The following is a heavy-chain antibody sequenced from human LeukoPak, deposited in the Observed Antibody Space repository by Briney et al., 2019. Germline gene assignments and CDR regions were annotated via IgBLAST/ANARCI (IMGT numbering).Heavy chain of an antibody. CDR3: ARGLWFGEPRVNRRRDTNAFDI. CDR1: GFTFSSYS. D-gene: IGHD3-10*01. CDR2: ISSSSSYI. J-gene: IGHJ3*02. V-gene: IGHV3-21*01. Sequence: GGSLRLSCAASGFTFSSYSMNWVRQAPGKGLEWVSPISSSSSYIYYADSVKGRFTISRDNAKNSLYLQMNSLRAEDTAVYYCARGLWFGEPRVNRRRDTNAFDIWGQGTMVTVSS.